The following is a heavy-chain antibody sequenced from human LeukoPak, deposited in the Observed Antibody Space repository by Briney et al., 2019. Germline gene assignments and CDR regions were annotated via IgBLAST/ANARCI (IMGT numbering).Heavy chain of an antibody. J-gene: IGHJ4*02. CDR2: INHSGST. D-gene: IGHD5-18*01. CDR3: ARADTAMVDY. Sequence: SETLSLTCAVYGGSFSGYYWSWIRQPPGKGLEWIGEINHSGSTNYNPSLKSRVTISVDTSKNQFSLKLSSVTAVDTAVYYCARADTAMVDYWGQGTLVTVSS. CDR1: GGSFSGYY. V-gene: IGHV4-34*01.